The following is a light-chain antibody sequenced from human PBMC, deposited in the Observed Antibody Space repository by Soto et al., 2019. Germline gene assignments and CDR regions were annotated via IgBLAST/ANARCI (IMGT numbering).Light chain of an antibody. V-gene: IGKV1-5*01. CDR3: QQLAGLPIT. CDR1: QSISNW. J-gene: IGKJ5*01. Sequence: DIQMTQSPSTLPPSVGDSAAITCRASQSISNWLAWYQQKPGKAPNLLIYTASTLQTGVPSRFSGSAFGTEFTLTISSLQPEDFATYYCQQLAGLPITFGQGTRLEIK. CDR2: TAS.